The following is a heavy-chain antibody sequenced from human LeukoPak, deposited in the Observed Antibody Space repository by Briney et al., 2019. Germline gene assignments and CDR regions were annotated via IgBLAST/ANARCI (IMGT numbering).Heavy chain of an antibody. V-gene: IGHV1-18*01. Sequence: GASVKVSCKASGYTFTSYGISWVRQAPGQGLEWMGWISAYNGNTNYAQKLQGRVTMTTGTSTSTAYMELRSLRSDDTAVYYCARVVPAATTGGPIDYWGQGTLVTVSS. CDR2: ISAYNGNT. CDR1: GYTFTSYG. D-gene: IGHD2-2*01. CDR3: ARVVPAATTGGPIDY. J-gene: IGHJ4*02.